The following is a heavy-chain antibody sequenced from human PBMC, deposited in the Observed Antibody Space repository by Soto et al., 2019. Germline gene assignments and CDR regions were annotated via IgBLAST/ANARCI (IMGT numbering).Heavy chain of an antibody. CDR3: ATVVGGTAWFDP. Sequence: ASVKVSCKVSGYTLTELSMHWVRQAPGKGLEWMGGFDPEDGETIYAQKFQGRVTMTEDTSTDTAYMELSSLRSEDTAVYYCATVVGGTAWFDPWGQGTLVTRLL. D-gene: IGHD3-16*01. CDR2: FDPEDGET. CDR1: GYTLTELS. J-gene: IGHJ5*02. V-gene: IGHV1-24*01.